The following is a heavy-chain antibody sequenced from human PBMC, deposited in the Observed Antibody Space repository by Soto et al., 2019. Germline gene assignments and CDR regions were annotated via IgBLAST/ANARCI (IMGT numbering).Heavy chain of an antibody. CDR3: AHSPPNFDWLLGGYNWFDP. Sequence: QITLKESGPTLVKPTQTLTLTCTFSGFTLNASGVGVGWIRQPPGKALEWLTLIYGDDDKRYSPSLKTRLTITKDTSKNQVVLTMANMDPLGTATYYCAHSPPNFDWLLGGYNWFDPWGQGTLVTVSS. CDR2: IYGDDDK. V-gene: IGHV2-5*02. CDR1: GFTLNASGVG. D-gene: IGHD3-9*01. J-gene: IGHJ5*02.